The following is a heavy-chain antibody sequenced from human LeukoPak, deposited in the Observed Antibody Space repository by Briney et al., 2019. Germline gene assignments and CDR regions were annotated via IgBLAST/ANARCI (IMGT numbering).Heavy chain of an antibody. Sequence: ASVKVSCKASGYTFTGYYMHWVRQAPGQGLEWMGWINPNSGGTNYAQKFQGRVTMTRDMSTSTVYMELSSLRSEDTAVYYCARDIMGSSSRWFDPWGQGTLVTVSS. D-gene: IGHD6-6*01. CDR1: GYTFTGYY. CDR3: ARDIMGSSSRWFDP. V-gene: IGHV1-2*02. J-gene: IGHJ5*02. CDR2: INPNSGGT.